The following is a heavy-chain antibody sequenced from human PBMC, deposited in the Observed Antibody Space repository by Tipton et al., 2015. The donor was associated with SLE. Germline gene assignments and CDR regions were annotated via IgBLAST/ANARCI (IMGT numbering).Heavy chain of an antibody. V-gene: IGHV3-23*01. J-gene: IGHJ2*01. CDR3: AKASTHYYDRNGYIMRGTSERWYFDL. CDR2: ISPSGGTT. Sequence: SLRLSCAASGFTFSSFAMTWVRQAPGKGLAWVSIISPSGGTTYHADSVKGRFAISRDNSNNALYLQMDSLRAEDTAVYYCAKASTHYYDRNGYIMRGTSERWYFDLWGRGTLVTVSS. CDR1: GFTFSSFA. D-gene: IGHD3-22*01.